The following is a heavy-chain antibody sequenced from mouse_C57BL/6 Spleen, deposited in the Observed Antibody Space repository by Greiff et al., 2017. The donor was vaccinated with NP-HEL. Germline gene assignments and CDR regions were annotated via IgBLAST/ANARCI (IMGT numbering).Heavy chain of an antibody. CDR3: ARNSYYYGSSLDYFDY. CDR2: IYPGSGST. D-gene: IGHD1-1*01. CDR1: GYTFTSYW. Sequence: VQLQQPGAELVKPGASVKMSCKASGYTFTSYWITWVKQRPGQGLEWIGDIYPGSGSTNYNEKFKSKATLTVDTSSSTAYMQLSSLTSEDSAVYYGARNSYYYGSSLDYFDYWGQGTTLTVSS. J-gene: IGHJ2*01. V-gene: IGHV1-55*01.